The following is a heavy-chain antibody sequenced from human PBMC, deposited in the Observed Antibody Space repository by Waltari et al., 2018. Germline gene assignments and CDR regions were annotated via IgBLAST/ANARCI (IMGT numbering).Heavy chain of an antibody. CDR2: ISYDGSNK. CDR1: GLTFSSYA. D-gene: IGHD7-27*01. V-gene: IGHV3-30*01. Sequence: QVQLVESGGGVVQPGRSLRLSCAASGLTFSSYAMHWVRRAPGQGLGWVAVISYDGSNKYYADSVKGRFTISRDNSKNTLYLQMNSLRAEDTAVYYCARDDGDRGPGAFDIWGQGTMVTVSS. CDR3: ARDDGDRGPGAFDI. J-gene: IGHJ3*02.